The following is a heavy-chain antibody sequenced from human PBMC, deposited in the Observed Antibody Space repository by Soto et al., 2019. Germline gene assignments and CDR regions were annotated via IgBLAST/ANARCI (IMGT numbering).Heavy chain of an antibody. J-gene: IGHJ6*03. CDR2: ISGSGGST. Sequence: EVQLLESGGGLVQPGGSLRLSCAASGFTFSSYAMSWVRQAPGKWLEWVSAISGSGGSTYYADSVKGRFTISRDNSKITLYLQMNSLRAEDTAVYYCANGGYSYGYHYYYYMDVWGKGTTVTVSS. CDR1: GFTFSSYA. CDR3: ANGGYSYGYHYYYYMDV. V-gene: IGHV3-23*01. D-gene: IGHD5-18*01.